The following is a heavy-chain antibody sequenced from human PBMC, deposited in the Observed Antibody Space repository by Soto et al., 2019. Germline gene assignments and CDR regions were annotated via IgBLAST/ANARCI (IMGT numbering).Heavy chain of an antibody. Sequence: QVQLVQSGAEVKKPGASVKVTCKASGYTFTSYGISWVRQAPGQGLEWMGWISGKTAKTNYAQNLQGRVTITTDTSTSTAYMELWSLRSDDTAVYYCARVPREIILVGMDVWGQGTTVTVSS. CDR2: ISGKTAKT. J-gene: IGHJ6*02. V-gene: IGHV1-18*04. D-gene: IGHD2-2*01. CDR1: GYTFTSYG. CDR3: ARVPREIILVGMDV.